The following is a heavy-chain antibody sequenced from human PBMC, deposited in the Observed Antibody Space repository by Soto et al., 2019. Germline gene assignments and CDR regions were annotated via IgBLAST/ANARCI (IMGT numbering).Heavy chain of an antibody. D-gene: IGHD3-3*01. V-gene: IGHV1-2*04. CDR3: ARGVRFLEWSSRSGYGMDV. J-gene: IGHJ6*02. CDR1: GYTFTVYY. CDR2: INPNSGGT. Sequence: GGSVKVSCKASGYTFTVYYMHGVGQSGLRGREWMGWINPNSGGTNYAQKFQGWVTMTRDTSISTAYMELSRLRSDDTAVYYCARGVRFLEWSSRSGYGMDVWGQGTTVTVSS.